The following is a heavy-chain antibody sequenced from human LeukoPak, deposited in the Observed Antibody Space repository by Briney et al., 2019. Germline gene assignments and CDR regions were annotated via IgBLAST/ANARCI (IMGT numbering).Heavy chain of an antibody. CDR3: ARRNSSGYYYNFDY. J-gene: IGHJ4*02. D-gene: IGHD3-22*01. CDR2: INWNGGST. Sequence: PGGSLRLSCAASGFTFDYYGMSWVRQAPGKGLEWVSGINWNGGSTGYADSVKGRFTISRDNAKNSLYLQMNSLRAEDTALYYCARRNSSGYYYNFDYWGQGTLVTVSS. V-gene: IGHV3-20*04. CDR1: GFTFDYYG.